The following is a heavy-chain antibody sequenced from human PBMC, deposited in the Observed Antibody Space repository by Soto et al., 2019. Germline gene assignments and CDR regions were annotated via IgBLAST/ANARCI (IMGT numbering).Heavy chain of an antibody. CDR2: IIPIFGTA. D-gene: IGHD1-1*01. V-gene: IGHV1-69*12. CDR1: GGTFSSYA. Sequence: QVQLVQSGAEVKKPGSSVKVSCKASGGTFSSYAISWVRQAPGQGLEWMGGIIPIFGTANYAQKFQGRVTITADESTSTAYMELSSLRSEDTAVYYCARGRVRWNAGTNYYGMDVWGQGNTVTVSS. CDR3: ARGRVRWNAGTNYYGMDV. J-gene: IGHJ6*02.